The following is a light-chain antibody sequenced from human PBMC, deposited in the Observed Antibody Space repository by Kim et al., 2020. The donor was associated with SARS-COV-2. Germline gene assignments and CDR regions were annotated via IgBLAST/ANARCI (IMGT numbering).Light chain of an antibody. CDR1: KLGDKY. Sequence: SYYLTQPPSFSVSPVQTSSITCSGDKLGDKYACCYQQKPGQSPVLVIYEDTKRPSGIPERFSGSNSGNTATLTISGIQAMDEADYYCQAWDSSTAVFGGGTQLTVL. V-gene: IGLV3-1*01. J-gene: IGLJ2*01. CDR2: EDT. CDR3: QAWDSSTAV.